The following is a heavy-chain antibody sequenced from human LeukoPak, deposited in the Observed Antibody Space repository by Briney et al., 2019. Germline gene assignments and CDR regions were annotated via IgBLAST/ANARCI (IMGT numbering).Heavy chain of an antibody. V-gene: IGHV3-30*04. D-gene: IGHD6-19*01. J-gene: IGHJ6*03. CDR1: GFTFSSYA. CDR2: ISYDGSNK. CDR3: ARDRGSYSSGSMDV. Sequence: GRSLRLSCAASGFTFSSYAMHWVRQAPGKGLEWVAVISYDGSNKYYADSVKGRFTISRDNSKNTLYLQMNSLRAEDTAVYYCARDRGSYSSGSMDVWGKGTTVTVSS.